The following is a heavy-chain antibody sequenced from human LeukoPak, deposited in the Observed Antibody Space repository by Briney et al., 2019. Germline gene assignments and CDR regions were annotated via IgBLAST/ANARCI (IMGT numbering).Heavy chain of an antibody. Sequence: ASVKVSCKVSGYTLTELSMHWVRQAPGKGLEWRGGFDPEDGETIYAQKFQGRVTMTEDTSTDTAYMELSSLRSEDTAVYYCATVIDWELLGGYYFDYWGQGTLVTVSS. CDR1: GYTLTELS. CDR2: FDPEDGET. J-gene: IGHJ4*02. V-gene: IGHV1-24*01. CDR3: ATVIDWELLGGYYFDY. D-gene: IGHD1-26*01.